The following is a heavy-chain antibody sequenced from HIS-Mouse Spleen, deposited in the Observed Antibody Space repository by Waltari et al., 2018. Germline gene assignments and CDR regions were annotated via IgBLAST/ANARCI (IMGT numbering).Heavy chain of an antibody. Sequence: EVQLLESGGGLVQPGGSLSLSCAASVFTFSSYAMSWVRQAPGRGLEWVSAISGSGGSTYYADSVKGRFTISRDNSKNTLYLQMNSLRAEDTAVYYCAKDQANWGFAFDIWGQGTMVTVSS. CDR3: AKDQANWGFAFDI. D-gene: IGHD7-27*01. CDR1: VFTFSSYA. J-gene: IGHJ3*02. CDR2: ISGSGGST. V-gene: IGHV3-23*01.